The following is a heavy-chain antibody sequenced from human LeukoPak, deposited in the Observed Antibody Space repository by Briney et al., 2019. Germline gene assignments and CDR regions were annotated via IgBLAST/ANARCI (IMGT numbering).Heavy chain of an antibody. V-gene: IGHV1-2*02. CDR1: GYTFTGYY. CDR2: INPNSGGT. CDR3: ARGRKRGYRIDY. Sequence: ASVKVSCKASGYTFTGYYMHWVRQAPGQGLEWMGWINPNSGGTNYAQKFQGRVTMTRNTSISTAYMELSSLRSEDTAVYYCARGRKRGYRIDYWGQGTLVTVSS. J-gene: IGHJ4*02. D-gene: IGHD5-18*01.